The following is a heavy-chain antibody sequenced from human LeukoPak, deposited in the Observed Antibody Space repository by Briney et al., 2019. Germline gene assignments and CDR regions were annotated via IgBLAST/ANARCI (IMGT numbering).Heavy chain of an antibody. V-gene: IGHV3-30-3*01. CDR1: GFTFSSYA. CDR2: ISYDGSNK. J-gene: IGHJ4*02. CDR3: ARAPTVGYFDY. Sequence: GKSLRLSCAASGFTFSSYAMHWVRQAPGKGLEWVAVISYDGSNKYYADSVKGRFTISRDNSKNTLYLQMNSLRAEDTAVYYCARAPTVGYFDYWGQGTLVTVSS.